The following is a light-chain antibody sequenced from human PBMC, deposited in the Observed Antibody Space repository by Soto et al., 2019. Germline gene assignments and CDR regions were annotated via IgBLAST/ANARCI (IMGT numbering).Light chain of an antibody. CDR2: AAS. Sequence: IQMTQSPSSLSASVGDRVTISCRASQDIRNTLAWYQQKPGEAPKLLIFAASNLQSGVPSRFSGSGSVTDFTLAITGLQPEDFATYYCLQYYNFSWTFGQGTKVDIK. V-gene: IGKV1-6*01. CDR1: QDIRNT. CDR3: LQYYNFSWT. J-gene: IGKJ1*01.